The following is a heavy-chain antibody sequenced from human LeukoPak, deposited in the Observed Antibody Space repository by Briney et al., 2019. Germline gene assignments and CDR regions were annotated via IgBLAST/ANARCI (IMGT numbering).Heavy chain of an antibody. CDR3: ARDDYGDPLFDY. V-gene: IGHV4-39*07. Sequence: SETLTLTRTVSGGSISSSSYYWGWIRQPPGKGLEWIGSIYYSGSTYYNPSLKSRVTISVDTSKNQFSLKLSSVTAADTAVYYCARDDYGDPLFDYWGQGTLVTVSS. J-gene: IGHJ4*02. D-gene: IGHD4-17*01. CDR2: IYYSGST. CDR1: GGSISSSSYY.